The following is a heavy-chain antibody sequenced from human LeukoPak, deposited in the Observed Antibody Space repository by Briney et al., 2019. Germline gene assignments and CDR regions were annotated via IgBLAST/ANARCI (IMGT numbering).Heavy chain of an antibody. V-gene: IGHV3-66*02. CDR3: ARESAAAALGGFDY. J-gene: IGHJ4*02. CDR1: GFTVSSNY. Sequence: GGSLRLSCAASGFTVSSNYMSWVRQAPGKGLEWVSVIYSGGSTYYADSVKGRSTISRDNSKNTLYLQMNSLRAEDTAVYYCARESAAAALGGFDYWGQGTLVTVSS. D-gene: IGHD6-13*01. CDR2: IYSGGST.